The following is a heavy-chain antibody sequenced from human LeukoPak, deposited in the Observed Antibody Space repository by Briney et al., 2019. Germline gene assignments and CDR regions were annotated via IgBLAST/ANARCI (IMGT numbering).Heavy chain of an antibody. V-gene: IGHV3-21*01. J-gene: IGHJ4*02. D-gene: IGHD3-3*01. CDR1: GFSFMSYS. CDR2: ISSRSNYK. Sequence: GGSLRLSCAASGFSFMSYSMNWFRQAPGKGLECLSSISSRSNYKYYADSAKGRFAISRDNAENSLYLQMNSLRAEDTAVYYCARSERFFGVDDYWGQGTLVTASS. CDR3: ARSERFFGVDDY.